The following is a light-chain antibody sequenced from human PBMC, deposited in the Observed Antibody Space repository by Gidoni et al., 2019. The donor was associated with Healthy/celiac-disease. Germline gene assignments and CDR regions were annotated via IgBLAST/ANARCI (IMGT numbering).Light chain of an antibody. J-gene: IGKJ5*01. CDR2: DAS. V-gene: IGKV3D-20*01. Sequence: EIVLTQSPATLSLSPGERATLSCGASQSVSSSYLAWYQQKPGLAPSLLIYDASSRATGIPDSFSGSGSGTDFTLTISRLEPEDFAVYYCQQYGSSPITFGQGTRLEIK. CDR1: QSVSSSY. CDR3: QQYGSSPIT.